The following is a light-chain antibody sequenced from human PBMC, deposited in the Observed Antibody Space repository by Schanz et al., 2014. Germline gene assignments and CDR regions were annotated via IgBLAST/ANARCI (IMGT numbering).Light chain of an antibody. J-gene: IGKJ1*01. CDR1: QDISNY. CDR2: DAS. Sequence: DIQMTQSPSSLSASVGDRVTITCQASQDISNYLNWYQQKPGKAPKLLIYDASNLETGVPSRFSGSGSGTEFTLTISSLQPDDFATYYCQEYQTSLATFGQGTKVEIK. V-gene: IGKV1-33*01. CDR3: QEYQTSLAT.